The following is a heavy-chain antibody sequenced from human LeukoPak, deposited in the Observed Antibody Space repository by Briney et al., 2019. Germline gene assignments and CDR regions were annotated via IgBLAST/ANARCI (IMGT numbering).Heavy chain of an antibody. CDR2: INRDGSQI. CDR1: GFTLSTSW. V-gene: IGHV3-7*01. Sequence: GGSLRLSCVASGFTLSTSWMTWFRQAPGKRLERVTNINRDGSQIDYMDSVKGRFTISRDSADNALYLQMNSLRAEDTATYYCAREGLSAGFDYRGQGTLVTASS. D-gene: IGHD3-16*02. CDR3: AREGLSAGFDY. J-gene: IGHJ4*02.